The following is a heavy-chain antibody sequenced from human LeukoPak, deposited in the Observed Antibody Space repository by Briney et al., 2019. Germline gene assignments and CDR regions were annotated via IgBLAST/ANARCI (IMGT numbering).Heavy chain of an antibody. Sequence: SETLSLTCTVSGGSISSYYWSWIRQPPGKGLEWIGYIYYSGSTNYNPSLKSRVTISVDTSKNQFSLKLSSVTAADTAVYYCARYIDVNYDFWSGYYMDWYFDLWGRGTLVTVSS. CDR1: GGSISSYY. J-gene: IGHJ2*01. CDR2: IYYSGST. V-gene: IGHV4-59*01. D-gene: IGHD3-3*01. CDR3: ARYIDVNYDFWSGYYMDWYFDL.